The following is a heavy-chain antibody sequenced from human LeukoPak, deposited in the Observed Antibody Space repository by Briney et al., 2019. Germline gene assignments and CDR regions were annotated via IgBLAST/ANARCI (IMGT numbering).Heavy chain of an antibody. CDR3: ARLSPRKRVGRFPYYFDY. CDR1: GGSFRGYY. J-gene: IGHJ4*02. CDR2: INHSGST. V-gene: IGHV4-34*01. Sequence: SETLSLTCAVCGGSFRGYYWSWIRQPPGKGLEWFGEINHSGSTNFNPSLKSRVTISVDASKNQFSLKLSSVTAADTAVYYCARLSPRKRVGRFPYYFDYWGQGTLVTVSS. D-gene: IGHD2/OR15-2a*01.